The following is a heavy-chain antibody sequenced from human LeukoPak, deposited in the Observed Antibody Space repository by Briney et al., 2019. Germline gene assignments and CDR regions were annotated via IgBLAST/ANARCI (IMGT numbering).Heavy chain of an antibody. J-gene: IGHJ4*02. CDR1: GYTFTSYY. Sequence: ASVKVSCKASGYTFTSYYMHWVRQAPGQGLEWMGIINPSGGSTSYAQKFQGRVTMTRDTSTSIVYMELSSLRSEDTAVFYCARSGSSWYYFDYWGQGTLVTVSS. CDR2: INPSGGST. D-gene: IGHD6-13*01. V-gene: IGHV1-46*01. CDR3: ARSGSSWYYFDY.